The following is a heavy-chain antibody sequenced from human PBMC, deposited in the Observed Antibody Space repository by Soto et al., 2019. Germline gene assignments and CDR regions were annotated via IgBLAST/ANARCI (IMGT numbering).Heavy chain of an antibody. Sequence: PSETLSLTCTVSGGSISSYYWTWIRKPQGKGLERIGNIYYSGSTNYNPSLKSRVTISVDTSKNQYSLKLSSVTAADTAVYYPLAVVGKGVDYWGQGTLVTVSS. CDR2: IYYSGST. V-gene: IGHV4-59*08. CDR1: GGSISSYY. D-gene: IGHD6-19*01. J-gene: IGHJ4*02. CDR3: LAVVGKGVDY.